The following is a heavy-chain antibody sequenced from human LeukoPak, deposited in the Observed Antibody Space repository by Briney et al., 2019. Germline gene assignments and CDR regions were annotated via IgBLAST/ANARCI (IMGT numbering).Heavy chain of an antibody. V-gene: IGHV3-9*01. CDR2: ISWNSGSI. J-gene: IGHJ4*02. CDR3: AAGNSYCSGGSCYS. Sequence: GRSLRLSCAASGFTFVDYAMHWVRQAPGKGLEWVSGISWNSGSIGYADSVKGRFTISRDNAKNSLYLQMNSLRAEDTALYYCAAGNSYCSGGSCYSWGQGTLVTVSS. D-gene: IGHD2-15*01. CDR1: GFTFVDYA.